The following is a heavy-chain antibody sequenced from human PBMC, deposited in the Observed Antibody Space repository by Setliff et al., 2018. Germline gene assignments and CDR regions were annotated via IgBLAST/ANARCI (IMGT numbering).Heavy chain of an antibody. J-gene: IGHJ5*02. CDR2: VFYNGNT. Sequence: SETLSLTCIVSGASVGSSNYYWGWVRQSPEKGLQWVGSVFYNGNTYYNPSLKGRVTVSVDGSNNQFSLKLSYVTAADTAVYFCARDNKWGNSYSGSGTYSRWFDPWGQGTLVTVSS. CDR1: GASVGSSNYY. CDR3: ARDNKWGNSYSGSGTYSRWFDP. D-gene: IGHD3-10*01. V-gene: IGHV4-39*07.